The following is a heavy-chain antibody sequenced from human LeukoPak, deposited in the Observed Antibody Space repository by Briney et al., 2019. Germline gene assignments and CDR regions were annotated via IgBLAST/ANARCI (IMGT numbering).Heavy chain of an antibody. CDR2: IIPIFGTA. D-gene: IGHD2-2*01. V-gene: IGHV1-69*13. J-gene: IGHJ5*02. CDR1: GGTFSRYA. CDR3: ARVVTPRYCSTPSCYWKGWFDP. Sequence: SVKVSCKASGGTFSRYAMSWVRQAPGQGLEWMGGIIPIFGTASFAQKFRGRVTITADESTDTAYMELSSLRSEDTAVYYCARVVTPRYCSTPSCYWKGWFDPWGQGTLVTVSS.